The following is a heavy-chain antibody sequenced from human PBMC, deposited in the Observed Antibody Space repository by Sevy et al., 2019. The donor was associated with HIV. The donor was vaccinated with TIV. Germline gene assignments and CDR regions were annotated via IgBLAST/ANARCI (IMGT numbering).Heavy chain of an antibody. V-gene: IGHV3-49*03. CDR3: ARALATADTPEYYFDY. J-gene: IGHJ4*02. CDR2: IRRNSHEPYGGTT. Sequence: GGSLRLSCTSSGFTFGDYAMSWFRQAPGKGLEWVAFIRRNSHEPYGGTTEYAASVKGRFTISSDDSKSLAYLQMNSLKTEDTAVYYCARALATADTPEYYFDYWGQGILVTVSS. D-gene: IGHD5-12*01. CDR1: GFTFGDYA.